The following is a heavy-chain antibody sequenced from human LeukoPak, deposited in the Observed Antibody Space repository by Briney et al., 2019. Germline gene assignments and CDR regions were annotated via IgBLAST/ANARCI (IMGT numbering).Heavy chain of an antibody. Sequence: SETLSLTCAVPGYSLRRGYYWGWIRQPPGKGRGWSWIIYDSGRAYYNASLKSRVTLSVDTSKNQFSLKLSSVTAADTAVYYCARVGGDYVFYFWGQGTLATVSS. CDR3: ARVGGDYVFYF. D-gene: IGHD2-21*02. CDR2: IYDSGRA. J-gene: IGHJ4*02. CDR1: GYSLRRGYY. V-gene: IGHV4-38-2*01.